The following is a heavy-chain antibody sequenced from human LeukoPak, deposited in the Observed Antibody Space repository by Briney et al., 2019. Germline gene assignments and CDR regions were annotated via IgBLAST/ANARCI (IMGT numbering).Heavy chain of an antibody. CDR1: GYTFTGYY. CDR3: ARGSLGDYYDSSGLSKPSDY. Sequence: ASVKVSCKASGYTFTGYYMHWVRQAPGQGLEWMGWINPNSGGTNYAQKFQGRVTMTRDTSISTAYMELSRLRSDDTAVYYCARGSLGDYYDSSGLSKPSDYWGQGTLVTVSS. J-gene: IGHJ4*02. D-gene: IGHD3-22*01. V-gene: IGHV1-2*02. CDR2: INPNSGGT.